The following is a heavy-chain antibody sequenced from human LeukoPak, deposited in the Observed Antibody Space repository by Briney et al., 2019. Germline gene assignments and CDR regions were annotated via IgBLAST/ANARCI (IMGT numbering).Heavy chain of an antibody. CDR2: INHSGST. Sequence: KPSETLSLTCAVYGGSFSGYYWSWIRQPPGKGLEWIGEINHSGSTNYNPSLKSRVTISVDTSKNQFSLKLSSVTAADTAVYYCARGPDYDYVWGSYRPFDYWGQGTLVTVSP. V-gene: IGHV4-34*01. CDR1: GGSFSGYY. J-gene: IGHJ4*02. CDR3: ARGPDYDYVWGSYRPFDY. D-gene: IGHD3-16*02.